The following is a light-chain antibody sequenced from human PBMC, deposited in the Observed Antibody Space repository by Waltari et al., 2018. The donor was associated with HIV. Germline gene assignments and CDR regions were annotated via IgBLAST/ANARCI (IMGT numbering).Light chain of an antibody. CDR3: CSYAGSSTLV. J-gene: IGLJ2*01. Sequence: QSALTQPASVSGSPGQSITISCTRTSRDFRSYHLFPWSQQHPGNAPKLLISEVTMPPSGVSNRFSGYKSGNTASLTISGLQAEDEADYYCCSYAGSSTLVFGGGTKLTVL. V-gene: IGLV2-23*02. CDR1: SRDFRSYHL. CDR2: EVT.